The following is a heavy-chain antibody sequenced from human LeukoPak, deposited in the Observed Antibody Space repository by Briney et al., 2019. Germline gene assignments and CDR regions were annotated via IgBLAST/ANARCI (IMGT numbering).Heavy chain of an antibody. J-gene: IGHJ5*02. CDR3: ARVHGYYVWGSYRHFDP. Sequence: PSETLSLTCAVYGGSLSGYYWSWIRQPPGKGLEWIGEINHSGSTNYNPSLKSRVTISVDTSKNQFSLKLSSVTAADTAVYYCARVHGYYVWGSYRHFDPWGQGTLVTVSS. V-gene: IGHV4-34*01. CDR1: GGSLSGYY. CDR2: INHSGST. D-gene: IGHD3-16*02.